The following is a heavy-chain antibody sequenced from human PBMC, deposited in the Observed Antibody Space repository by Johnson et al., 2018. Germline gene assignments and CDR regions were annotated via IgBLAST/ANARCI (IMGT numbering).Heavy chain of an antibody. V-gene: IGHV3-13*01. D-gene: IGHD4-17*01. CDR2: IGSACDT. CDR3: ARAGYGDRTDAFDI. J-gene: IGHJ3*02. Sequence: VQLVEAGGGLVQPGGSLRLSCAASRFPFSSYDMHWVRQATGKGLERVSAIGSACDTYYPGSVQGRSTISRENAKNSVYLQMNSLRAGDTAVYDCARAGYGDRTDAFDIWGQGTMVTVSS. CDR1: RFPFSSYD.